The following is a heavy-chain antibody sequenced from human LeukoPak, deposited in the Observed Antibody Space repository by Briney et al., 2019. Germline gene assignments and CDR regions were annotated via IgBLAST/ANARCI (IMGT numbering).Heavy chain of an antibody. D-gene: IGHD2-21*01. Sequence: ASVKVSCKASGYTFTTYNMHWVRQAPGQGLEWVGIITPSGGSTTYAQKFQGRITMTRDTSTSTVYMELSSLRSEDTAVYYCARDSRDWASDMWGQGTRVTVFS. V-gene: IGHV1-46*01. CDR3: ARDSRDWASDM. J-gene: IGHJ3*02. CDR2: ITPSGGST. CDR1: GYTFTTYN.